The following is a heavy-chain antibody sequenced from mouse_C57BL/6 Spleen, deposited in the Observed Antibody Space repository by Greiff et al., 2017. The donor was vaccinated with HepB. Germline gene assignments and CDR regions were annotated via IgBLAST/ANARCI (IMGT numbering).Heavy chain of an antibody. CDR2: IYPGDGDT. CDR1: GYAFSSSW. CDR3: ARHYSNYLDY. Sequence: VQLQQSGPELVKPGASVKISCKASGYAFSSSWMNWVKQRPGKGLEWIGRIYPGDGDTNYNGKFKGKATLTADKSSSTAYMQLSSLTSEDSAVYFCARHYSNYLDYWGQGTTLTVSS. J-gene: IGHJ2*01. D-gene: IGHD2-5*01. V-gene: IGHV1-82*01.